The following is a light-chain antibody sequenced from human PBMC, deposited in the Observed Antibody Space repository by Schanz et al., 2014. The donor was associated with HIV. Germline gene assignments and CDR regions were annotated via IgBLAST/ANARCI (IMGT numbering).Light chain of an antibody. CDR1: NSDVGGYDY. CDR3: CSYAGSTTFYV. Sequence: SALTQPASVSGSPGQSITISCTGTNSDVGGYDYVSRYQQHPGKAPKLMIYDVTKRPSGVSNRFSGSKSGNTASLTISGLQAEDEADYYCCSYAGSTTFYVFGTGTKLTVL. CDR2: DVT. V-gene: IGLV2-23*02. J-gene: IGLJ1*01.